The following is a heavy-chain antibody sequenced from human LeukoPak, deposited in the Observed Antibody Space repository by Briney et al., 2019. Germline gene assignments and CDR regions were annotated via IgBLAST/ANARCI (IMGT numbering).Heavy chain of an antibody. CDR2: IYTSGST. J-gene: IGHJ4*02. CDR1: GGSISSYY. V-gene: IGHV4-4*07. Sequence: PSETLSLACSVSGGSISSYYWSWIRQPAGKGLEWIGRIYTSGSTNYNASLKSRVSMSVDTSKNQFSLKLSSVTAADTAVFYCARENSGSYREFDYWGQGTLVTVSS. D-gene: IGHD1-26*01. CDR3: ARENSGSYREFDY.